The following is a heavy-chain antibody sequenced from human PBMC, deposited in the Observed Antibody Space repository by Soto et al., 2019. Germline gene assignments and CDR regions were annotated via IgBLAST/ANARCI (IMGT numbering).Heavy chain of an antibody. Sequence: QVHLVQSGAEVKKPGASVKVSCKTSGYFFTSYYIHWVRQAPGQGLEWMGIINPSSGSTKYTQKLQGRVNMTTDTSTTTVFLELSSLRSEDTAVFYCARVGIGYYDTTGPFDYWGQGTLVTVSS. CDR2: INPSSGST. V-gene: IGHV1-46*04. J-gene: IGHJ4*02. D-gene: IGHD3-22*01. CDR1: GYFFTSYY. CDR3: ARVGIGYYDTTGPFDY.